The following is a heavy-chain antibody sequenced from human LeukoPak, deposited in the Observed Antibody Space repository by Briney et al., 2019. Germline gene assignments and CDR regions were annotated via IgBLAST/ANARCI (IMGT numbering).Heavy chain of an antibody. CDR2: MNPNSGNT. V-gene: IGHV1-8*01. D-gene: IGHD3-3*01. CDR1: GYTFTSYD. Sequence: GASVKVSCKASGYTFTSYDINWVRQATGQGLEWMGWMNPNSGNTGYAQKFQGRVTMTRNTSISTAYMELSSLRSEDTAVYYCARNPLYYDFWSGYTYYHYMDVWGKGTTVTVSS. J-gene: IGHJ6*03. CDR3: ARNPLYYDFWSGYTYYHYMDV.